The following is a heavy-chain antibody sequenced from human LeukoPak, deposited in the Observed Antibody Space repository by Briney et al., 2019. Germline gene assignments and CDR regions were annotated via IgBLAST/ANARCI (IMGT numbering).Heavy chain of an antibody. V-gene: IGHV3-9*01. CDR2: ICRDSRVT. D-gene: IGHD2-15*01. J-gene: IGHJ6*02. CDR3: AKVIAHLSYAMDV. Sequence: GGSLRLSCAASGFTFDDYAMHWVRQPPGKGLEWVAGICRDSRVTGYADSVKGRFTISRDSGEKFVYLQMDSLRTEDTALYYCAKVIAHLSYAMDVWGQGTTVTVSS. CDR1: GFTFDDYA.